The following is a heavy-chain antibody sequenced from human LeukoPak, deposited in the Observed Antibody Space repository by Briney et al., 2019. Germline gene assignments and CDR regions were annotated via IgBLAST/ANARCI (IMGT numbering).Heavy chain of an antibody. V-gene: IGHV5-51*01. CDR1: GYRFTSYW. CDR2: IYPSDSDT. J-gene: IGHJ4*02. CDR3: ARQTTTTTYDS. D-gene: IGHD4-11*01. Sequence: GESLKISCKGSGYRFTSYWIAWVRQMPGKGLEWMGIIYPSDSDTTYSPSFQGQATISADKSISTAYLQWNSLKASDTAMYYCARQTTTTTYDSWGQGTLVTVSS.